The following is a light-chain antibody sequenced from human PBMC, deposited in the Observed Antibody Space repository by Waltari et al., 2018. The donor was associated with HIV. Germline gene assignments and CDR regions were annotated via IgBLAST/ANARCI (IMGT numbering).Light chain of an antibody. V-gene: IGLV2-14*03. CDR3: SSYTSSSALYVV. J-gene: IGLJ2*01. CDR2: DVS. CDR1: SSDVGGYNY. Sequence: QSALTQPASVSGSPGQSITISCTGTSSDVGGYNYVSSYQQHPGKAPKLMIYDVSNRPSGVSNRFSGSKSGNTASLTISGLQAEDEADYYCSSYTSSSALYVVFGGGTKLTVL.